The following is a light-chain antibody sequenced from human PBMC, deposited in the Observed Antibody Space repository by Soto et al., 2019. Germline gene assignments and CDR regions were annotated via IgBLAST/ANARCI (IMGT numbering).Light chain of an antibody. J-gene: IGLJ1*01. CDR1: SSNIGAGYE. Sequence: QSVLTQPPSVSEAPGQRVTISCTGSSSNIGAGYEAHWYQQVPGTAPKLLSYENNNRPSGVPDRFSGYKSGTSASLAITGLQAEDEAEYYCQSYDSSLSGYVFGTGTKLTVL. CDR3: QSYDSSLSGYV. CDR2: ENN. V-gene: IGLV1-40*01.